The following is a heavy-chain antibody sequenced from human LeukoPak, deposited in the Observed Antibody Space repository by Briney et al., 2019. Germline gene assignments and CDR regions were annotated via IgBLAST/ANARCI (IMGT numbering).Heavy chain of an antibody. CDR2: INSGDTYR. Sequence: PGGSVRLSCAGSGFTFSSYWMHWVRQAPGKGLVWISFINSGDTYRKYADSVRGRFAISRDNAKNTVYLQMNSLRAEDTAVYYCARGLPGSYGRDYWGQGTLVTVSS. V-gene: IGHV3-74*03. J-gene: IGHJ4*02. D-gene: IGHD3-9*01. CDR3: ARGLPGSYGRDY. CDR1: GFTFSSYW.